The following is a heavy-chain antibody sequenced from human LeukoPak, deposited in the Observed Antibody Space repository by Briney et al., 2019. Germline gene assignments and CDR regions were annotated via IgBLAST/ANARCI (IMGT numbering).Heavy chain of an antibody. V-gene: IGHV4-39*01. CDR3: AGQPPGRWYFEL. J-gene: IGHJ2*01. Sequence: SETLSLTCTVSGGSISTSSYYWGWIRQPPGKGLEWIGCIYYSGITYYNPSLKSRVTISVDTSKNQFSLKLSSVTVADTALYYCAGQPPGRWYFELWGRETLVTV. CDR2: IYYSGIT. CDR1: GGSISTSSYY. D-gene: IGHD1-14*01.